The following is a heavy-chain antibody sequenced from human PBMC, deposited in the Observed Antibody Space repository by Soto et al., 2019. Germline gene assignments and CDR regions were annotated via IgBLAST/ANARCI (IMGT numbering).Heavy chain of an antibody. CDR3: ARDLLFWSDYYYYGMDV. CDR1: GFTFSDYY. Sequence: PGGSLRLSCAASGFTFSDYYMSWIRQAPGKGLEWVSYISSSGSTIYYADSVKGRFTISRDNAKNSLYLQMNSLRAEDTAVYYCARDLLFWSDYYYYGMDVWGQGTTVTVSS. J-gene: IGHJ6*02. CDR2: ISSSGSTI. D-gene: IGHD3-3*01. V-gene: IGHV3-11*01.